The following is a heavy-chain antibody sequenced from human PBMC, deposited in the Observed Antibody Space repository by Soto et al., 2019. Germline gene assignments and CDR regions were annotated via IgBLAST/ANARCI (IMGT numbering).Heavy chain of an antibody. CDR3: ASTEDFFDY. V-gene: IGHV4-31*03. Sequence: TSETLSLTCSVSGVSLTSDTYYWSWIRQHPGKGLEWIGYIFYSGSTDYNPSLKSRVNISVDTSKNQFSLKLSSVTAADTAVYYCASTEDFFDYWGQGTLVTVSS. CDR1: GVSLTSDTYY. J-gene: IGHJ4*02. CDR2: IFYSGST.